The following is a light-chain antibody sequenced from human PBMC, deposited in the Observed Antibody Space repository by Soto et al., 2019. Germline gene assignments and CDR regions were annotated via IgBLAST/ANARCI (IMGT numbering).Light chain of an antibody. Sequence: EVVLTQAPVTLSLSRGERATLSSSASQSFRGLLAWYQQKPGQAPRLLIYDAYNRATGIPPRCSGSGAGTDFTLTISSLQSDDVADYYCQQYYDWPITFGQGTRLEIK. CDR1: QSFRGL. CDR3: QQYYDWPIT. CDR2: DAY. V-gene: IGKV3-11*01. J-gene: IGKJ5*01.